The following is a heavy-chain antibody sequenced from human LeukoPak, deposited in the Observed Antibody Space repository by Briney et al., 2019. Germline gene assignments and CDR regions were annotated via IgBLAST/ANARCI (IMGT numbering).Heavy chain of an antibody. D-gene: IGHD3-10*01. CDR3: ARVRRPSITMVQGVIDY. Sequence: SETLSLTCAVYGGSFSGYYWSWIRQPPGKGLEWIGEINHSGSTNYNPSLKSRVTISVDTSKNQFSLKLSSVTAADTAVYYCARVRRPSITMVQGVIDYWGQGTLVTVSS. V-gene: IGHV4-34*01. CDR2: INHSGST. CDR1: GGSFSGYY. J-gene: IGHJ4*02.